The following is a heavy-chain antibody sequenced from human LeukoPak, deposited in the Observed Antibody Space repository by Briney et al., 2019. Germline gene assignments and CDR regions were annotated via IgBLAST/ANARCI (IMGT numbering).Heavy chain of an antibody. D-gene: IGHD4-11*01. V-gene: IGHV4-4*07. CDR1: GGSISSYY. CDR3: ARDDTVTTSGWFDP. J-gene: IGHJ5*02. Sequence: SETLSLTCTVSGGSISSYYWSWIRQPAGKGLEWIGRIYTSGNTNYNPSLKSRVTMSVDTSKNQFSLKLSSVTAADTAVYYCARDDTVTTSGWFDPWGQGTLVTVSS. CDR2: IYTSGNT.